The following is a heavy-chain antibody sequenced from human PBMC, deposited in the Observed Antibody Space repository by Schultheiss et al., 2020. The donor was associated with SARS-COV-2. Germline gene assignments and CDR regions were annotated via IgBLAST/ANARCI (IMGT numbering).Heavy chain of an antibody. D-gene: IGHD3-3*01. J-gene: IGHJ4*02. CDR1: GFTFSSYA. CDR3: ARGWGYDTLTY. Sequence: GGSLRLSCAASGFTFSSYAMSWVRQAPGKGLEWVSAISGSGGSTYYADSVKGRFTISRDNSKNTLYLQMNSLRAEDTAVYYCARGWGYDTLTYWGQGTLVTVSS. V-gene: IGHV3-23*01. CDR2: ISGSGGST.